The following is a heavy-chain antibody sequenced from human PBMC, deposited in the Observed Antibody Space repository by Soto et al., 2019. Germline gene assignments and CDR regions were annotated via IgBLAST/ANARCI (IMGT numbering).Heavy chain of an antibody. V-gene: IGHV3-30-3*01. CDR3: ARILSGGSFVRDY. D-gene: IGHD2-15*01. CDR1: GFTFSSYA. Sequence: QVQLVESGGGVVQPGRSLRLSCAASGFTFSSYAMNWVRQAPGKGLEWVAVISYDGSNKYYADSVKGRFTIARDNSKNKLYLQMNSLRAEDTAVYYCARILSGGSFVRDYWGQGTLVTVSS. J-gene: IGHJ4*02. CDR2: ISYDGSNK.